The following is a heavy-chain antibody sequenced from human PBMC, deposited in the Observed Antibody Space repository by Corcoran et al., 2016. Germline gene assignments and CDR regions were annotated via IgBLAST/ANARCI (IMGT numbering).Heavy chain of an antibody. CDR1: GFTFSSYG. V-gene: IGHV3-30*03. CDR2: LSYDGSNK. J-gene: IGHJ4*02. Sequence: QVQLVESGGGVVQPGKSLRLSCAASGFTFSSYGMHWVRQAPGKGLEWVAVLSYDGSNKYYADSVKGRFPISRDNSKDPLYLQMNSLRAEDTAVYYCARRLRYYFEYWGQGTLVTVSS. CDR3: ARRLRYYFEY.